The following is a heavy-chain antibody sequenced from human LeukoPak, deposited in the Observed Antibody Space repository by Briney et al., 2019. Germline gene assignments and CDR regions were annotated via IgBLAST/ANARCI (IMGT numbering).Heavy chain of an antibody. Sequence: GGSLGLSCAASGFTFSSYWMHWVRQVPGKGLVCVSRIKNDESSAYYADSVKGRFTISRDNAKSTLYLQMNSLRAEDTAVYYCARDFDYYDRTGSGRFIGYWGQGALVTVSS. D-gene: IGHD3-22*01. CDR3: ARDFDYYDRTGSGRFIGY. CDR1: GFTFSSYW. J-gene: IGHJ4*02. CDR2: IKNDESSA. V-gene: IGHV3-74*01.